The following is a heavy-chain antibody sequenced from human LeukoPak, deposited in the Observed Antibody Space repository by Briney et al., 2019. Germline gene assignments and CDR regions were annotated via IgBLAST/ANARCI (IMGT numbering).Heavy chain of an antibody. CDR3: ATELGGYGYGDY. CDR2: ISTSGSTI. J-gene: IGHJ4*02. CDR1: GFAFSDYI. V-gene: IGHV3-11*04. Sequence: GGSLRLSRAASGFAFSDYIMNWIRQAPGKGLEWVSYISTSGSTIYYADSVKGRFTISRDNAKKSLYLQMNSLRAEDTAVYYCATELGGYGYGDYWGQGILVTVSS. D-gene: IGHD5-18*01.